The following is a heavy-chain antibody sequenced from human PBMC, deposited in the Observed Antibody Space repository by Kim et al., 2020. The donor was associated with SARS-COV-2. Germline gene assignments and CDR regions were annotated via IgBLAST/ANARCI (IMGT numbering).Heavy chain of an antibody. V-gene: IGHV3-30*18. CDR2: ISYDGSNK. Sequence: GGSLRLSCAASGFTFSSYGMHWVRQAPGKGLEWVAVISYDGSNKYYADSVKGRFTISRDNSKNTLYLQMNSLRAEDTAVYYCAKRQYYYGSGSYKGPFD. D-gene: IGHD3-10*01. CDR1: GFTFSSYG. CDR3: AKRQYYYGSGSYKGPFD. J-gene: IGHJ4*01.